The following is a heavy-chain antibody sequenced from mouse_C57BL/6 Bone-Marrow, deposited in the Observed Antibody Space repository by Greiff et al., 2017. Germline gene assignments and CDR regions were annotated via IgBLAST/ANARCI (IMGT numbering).Heavy chain of an antibody. CDR3: ARGGYDYAWFAY. CDR2: IRYDGSN. Sequence: EVKLQESGPGLVKPSPSLSLTCSVTGYSITSGYYWNWIRQFPGNKLEWMGYIRYDGSNNYNPSLKNRISITLDTSKNRFFLKLNSVTTEDAATYYCARGGYDYAWFAYWGQGTLVTVSA. V-gene: IGHV3-6*01. J-gene: IGHJ3*01. CDR1: GYSITSGYY. D-gene: IGHD2-4*01.